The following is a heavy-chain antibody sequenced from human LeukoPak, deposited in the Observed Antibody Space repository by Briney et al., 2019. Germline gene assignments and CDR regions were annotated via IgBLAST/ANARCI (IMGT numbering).Heavy chain of an antibody. D-gene: IGHD1-14*01. CDR2: INTDGSVT. V-gene: IGHV3-74*01. CDR3: ATNRGLAPPPDS. J-gene: IGHJ4*02. CDR1: GFTFSKYW. Sequence: GGSLRLSCAASGFTFSKYWMLWVRQAPGKGLESVSRINTDGSVTTYADSVKGRFTVSRDDAVNTVLPQMSSVKDEESAGYNCATNRGLAPPPDSWGQGTPVTVSS.